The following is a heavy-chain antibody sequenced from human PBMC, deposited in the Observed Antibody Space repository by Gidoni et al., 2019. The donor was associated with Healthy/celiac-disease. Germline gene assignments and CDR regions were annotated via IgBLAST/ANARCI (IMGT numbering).Heavy chain of an antibody. CDR1: GYTFTGYY. D-gene: IGHD2-2*01. V-gene: IGHV1-2*06. Sequence: QVQLVQSGAEVQKPGASVKVSCKASGYTFTGYYMHWVRQAPGQGLEWMGRINPNSGVTNYAQKFKGRVTMTRDTSISTAYMELSRLRSDDTAVYYCARARVIATRAYYYYMDVWGKGTTVTVSS. CDR2: INPNSGVT. CDR3: ARARVIATRAYYYYMDV. J-gene: IGHJ6*03.